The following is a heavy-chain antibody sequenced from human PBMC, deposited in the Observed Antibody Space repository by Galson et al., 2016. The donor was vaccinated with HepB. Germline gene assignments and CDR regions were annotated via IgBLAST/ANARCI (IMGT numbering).Heavy chain of an antibody. V-gene: IGHV3-15*07. J-gene: IGHJ4*02. CDR2: IKRKSDGGTT. CDR1: NFDFSNAW. D-gene: IGHD3-10*01. CDR3: TTGGSYYDRYGYNYVDI. Sequence: SLRLSCAASNFDFSNAWTNWVRQAPGKGLEWVGRIKRKSDGGTTDYGAPVKGRFTISRDESKNMLYLQMNRLKIEDTAVYYCTTGGSYYDRYGYNYVDIWGRGTLVTGSS.